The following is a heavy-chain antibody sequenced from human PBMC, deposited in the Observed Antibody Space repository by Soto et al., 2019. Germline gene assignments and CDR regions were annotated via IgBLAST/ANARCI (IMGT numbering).Heavy chain of an antibody. CDR2: IGPTVAT. CDR3: ARNGVGFGFDL. D-gene: IGHD3-10*01. V-gene: IGHV4-34*02. CDR1: GESISDYN. Sequence: QVQVQHWGTGLLKPSETLSLTCAVYGESISDYNWSWIRQSPGKGLEWIGEIGPTVATNYDASFKSRVTISVDRSKSQSSLKLPSVTAADTAVYHCARNGVGFGFDLWGLGTLVTVSS. J-gene: IGHJ3*01.